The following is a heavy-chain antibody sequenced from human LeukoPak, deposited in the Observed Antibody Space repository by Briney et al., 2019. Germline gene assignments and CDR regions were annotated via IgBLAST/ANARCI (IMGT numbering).Heavy chain of an antibody. J-gene: IGHJ4*02. CDR1: GGTFSSYA. V-gene: IGHV1-69*13. CDR3: ARLQGGYSYGDFDY. CDR2: IIPVFGTA. Sequence: SVKVSCKASGGTFSSYAISWVRQAPGQGLEWMGGIIPVFGTANYAQKFQGRVTITADESTSTAYMELSSLRSEDTAVYYCARLQGGYSYGDFDYWGQGTLVTVSS. D-gene: IGHD5-18*01.